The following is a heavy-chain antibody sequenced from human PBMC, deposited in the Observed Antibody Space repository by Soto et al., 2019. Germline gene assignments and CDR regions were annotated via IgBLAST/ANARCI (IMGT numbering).Heavy chain of an antibody. Sequence: QGQLVQSGAEVKKPGASVKVSCKASGYTFTSYGIIWVRQAPGQGLEWMGWISAYNGNTNYAQKLQGRVTMTTDTSTSTGYMELRSLRSDDTAVYYCARPGYDNSSGYKRVNAFDIWGQGTMVTVSS. V-gene: IGHV1-18*01. CDR2: ISAYNGNT. D-gene: IGHD3-22*01. CDR1: GYTFTSYG. CDR3: ARPGYDNSSGYKRVNAFDI. J-gene: IGHJ3*02.